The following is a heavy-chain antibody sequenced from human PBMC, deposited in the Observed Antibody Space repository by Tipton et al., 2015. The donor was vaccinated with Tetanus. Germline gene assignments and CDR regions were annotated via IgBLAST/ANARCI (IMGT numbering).Heavy chain of an antibody. J-gene: IGHJ4*02. CDR3: ARDQARGARGWNYFDY. CDR2: IYNSGST. V-gene: IGHV4-31*03. D-gene: IGHD1-26*01. CDR1: GGSISSGGYY. Sequence: TLSLTCTVSGGSISSGGYYWSWIRQHPGKGLEWLGDIYNSGSTYYNPSPKSRVTILVDTTKNHFSLKLKSVTAGDTAVYYCARDQARGARGWNYFDYWGQGSLVTVSS.